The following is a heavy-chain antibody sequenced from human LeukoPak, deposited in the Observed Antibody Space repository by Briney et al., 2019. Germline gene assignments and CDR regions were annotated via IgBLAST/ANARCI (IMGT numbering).Heavy chain of an antibody. V-gene: IGHV4-34*01. CDR2: INHSGST. D-gene: IGHD7-27*01. CDR1: GGSFSGYY. J-gene: IGHJ6*03. CDR3: ARGRTGDDGYYYYYYMDV. Sequence: PSETLSLTCAVYGGSFSGYYWSWIRQPPGKGLEWIGEINHSGSTNYNPSLKSRVTISVDTSKNQFSLKLSSVTAADTAAYYCARGRTGDDGYYYYYYMDVWGKGTTVTVSS.